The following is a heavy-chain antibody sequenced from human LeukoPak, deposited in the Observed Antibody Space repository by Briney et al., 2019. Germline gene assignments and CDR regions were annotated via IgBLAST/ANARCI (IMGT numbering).Heavy chain of an antibody. CDR1: GYTFTGYG. J-gene: IGHJ6*02. CDR3: ARTPPYYYGSGSYLYYYGMDV. CDR2: ISAYNGNT. Sequence: ASVKVSCKASGYTFTGYGISWVRQAPGQGLEWMGWISAYNGNTNYAQKLQGRVTMTTDTSTSTAYMELRSLRSDDTAVYYCARTPPYYYGSGSYLYYYGMDVWGQGTTVTVSS. V-gene: IGHV1-18*01. D-gene: IGHD3-10*01.